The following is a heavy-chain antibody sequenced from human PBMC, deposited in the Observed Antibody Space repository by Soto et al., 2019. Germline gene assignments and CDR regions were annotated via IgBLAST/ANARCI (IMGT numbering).Heavy chain of an antibody. D-gene: IGHD6-13*01. V-gene: IGHV6-1*01. CDR2: TYYRSKWYN. Sequence: SQTLSLTCAISGDSVSSNSAAWNWIRQSPSRGLEWLGRTYYRSKWYNDYAVSVKSRITINPDTSKNQFSLQLNSVTPEDTELYYCARGAQPQLVRGRRNWFDPWGHGTLVTVSS. CDR3: ARGAQPQLVRGRRNWFDP. CDR1: GDSVSSNSAA. J-gene: IGHJ5*02.